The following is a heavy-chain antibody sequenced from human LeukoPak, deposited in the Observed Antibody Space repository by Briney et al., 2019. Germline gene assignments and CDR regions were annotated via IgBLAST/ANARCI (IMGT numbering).Heavy chain of an antibody. V-gene: IGHV3-21*04. CDR2: ISTSSSYI. J-gene: IGHJ4*02. CDR1: GFTFSTYN. D-gene: IGHD6-19*01. CDR3: ASLGEQWLVQYLHY. Sequence: GGSLRLSCAASGFTFSTYNMNWVRQAPGKGLEWVSSISTSSSYIYYADSVKGRFTISRDNAKNSLYLQMNSLRAEDTAVYYCASLGEQWLVQYLHYWGQGTLVTVSS.